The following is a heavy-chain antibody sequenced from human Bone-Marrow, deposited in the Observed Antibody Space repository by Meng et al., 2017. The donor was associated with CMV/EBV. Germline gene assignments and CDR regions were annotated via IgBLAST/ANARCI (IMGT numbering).Heavy chain of an antibody. CDR1: GGSISSSSYY. V-gene: IGHV4-39*07. CDR3: ARDAVGRKSSGWYDY. CDR2: IYYSGST. J-gene: IGHJ4*02. Sequence: GSPRLSCTVSGGSISSSSYYWGWIRQPPGKGLEWIGSIYYSGSTYYNPSLKSRVTISVDTSKNQFSLKLSSVTAADTAVYYCARDAVGRKSSGWYDYWGQGTLVTVSS. D-gene: IGHD6-19*01.